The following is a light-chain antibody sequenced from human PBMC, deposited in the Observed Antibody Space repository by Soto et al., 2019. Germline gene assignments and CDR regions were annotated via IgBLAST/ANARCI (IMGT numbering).Light chain of an antibody. CDR1: SSDVGSYNY. J-gene: IGLJ2*01. CDR2: DVS. CDR3: SSYASSRDVL. V-gene: IGLV2-14*01. Sequence: QSALTQPASVSGSPGQSITISGTGTSSDVGSYNYVSWYQQHPGKAPKLMIYDVSNRPSGVSNRFAGSKSGNTASLTISGLQAEDEADYYCSSYASSRDVLFGGGTKLTVL.